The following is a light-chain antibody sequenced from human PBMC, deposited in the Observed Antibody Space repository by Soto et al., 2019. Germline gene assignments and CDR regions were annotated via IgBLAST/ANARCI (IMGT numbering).Light chain of an antibody. CDR1: QSISSW. CDR2: KAS. V-gene: IGKV1-5*03. Sequence: DIQMTQSPSTLSASVGDRVTITCRASQSISSWLAWYQQKPGKAPKLLIYKASSLESGVPSRFSGSGSGTEFTLTISSLQPDDFATYYRQQYNSHWTFGQGTKVEIK. CDR3: QQYNSHWT. J-gene: IGKJ1*01.